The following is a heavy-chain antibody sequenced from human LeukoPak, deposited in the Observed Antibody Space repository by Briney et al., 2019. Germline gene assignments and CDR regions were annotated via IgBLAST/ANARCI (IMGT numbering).Heavy chain of an antibody. Sequence: SETLSLTCTVSGGSISSSSYYWGWIRQPPGKGLEWIGSIYYSGSTYYNLSLKSRVTISVDTSKNQFSLKLSSVTAADTAVYFCARESDRYCYSTSCPNWYDPWGQGTLVTVSS. V-gene: IGHV4-39*07. CDR3: ARESDRYCYSTSCPNWYDP. CDR2: IYYSGST. J-gene: IGHJ5*02. D-gene: IGHD2-2*01. CDR1: GGSISSSSYY.